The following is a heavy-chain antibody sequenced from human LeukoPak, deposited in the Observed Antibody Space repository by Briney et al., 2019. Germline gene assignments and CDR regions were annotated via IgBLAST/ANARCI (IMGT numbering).Heavy chain of an antibody. CDR3: ARGLDYDILTGYYKAPGECDP. CDR1: GGSISSGDYY. D-gene: IGHD3-9*01. J-gene: IGHJ5*02. CDR2: IYYSGST. V-gene: IGHV4-30-4*01. Sequence: SETLSLTCIVSGGSISSGDYYWSWPRQPPGKGLEWIGYIYYSGSTYYNPSLKTRVTISVDTSKNQFSLKLSSVTAADTAVYYCARGLDYDILTGYYKAPGECDPWGQGTLVTVSS.